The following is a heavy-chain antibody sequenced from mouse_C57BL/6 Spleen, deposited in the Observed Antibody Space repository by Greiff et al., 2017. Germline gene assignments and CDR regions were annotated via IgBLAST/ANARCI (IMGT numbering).Heavy chain of an antibody. CDR3: AYGSSYQAWFAY. CDR2: IDPSDSYT. Sequence: MPGQGLEWIGEIDPSDSYTNYNQKFKGKSTLTVDKSSSTAYMQLSSLTSEDSAVYYCAYGSSYQAWFAYWGQGTLVTVSA. V-gene: IGHV1-69*01. D-gene: IGHD1-1*01. J-gene: IGHJ3*01.